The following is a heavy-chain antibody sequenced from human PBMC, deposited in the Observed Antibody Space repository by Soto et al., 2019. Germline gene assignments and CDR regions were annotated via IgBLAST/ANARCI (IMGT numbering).Heavy chain of an antibody. CDR2: INPDGSAT. D-gene: IGHD5-18*01. V-gene: IGHV3-74*01. CDR3: GRGGSDSPMAPGY. CDR1: GFTFSSYW. J-gene: IGHJ4*02. Sequence: PGGSLRLSCAASGFTFSSYWMHWVRQAPGKGLVWVSRINPDGSATNYADSVKGRFTISRDNAKNTLYLQMNSLRAEDMAVFYCGRGGSDSPMAPGYWGQGTLVTVSS.